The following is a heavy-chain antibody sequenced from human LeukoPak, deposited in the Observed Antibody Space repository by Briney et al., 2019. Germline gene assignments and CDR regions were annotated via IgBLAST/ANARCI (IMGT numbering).Heavy chain of an antibody. CDR2: ISSSSSTI. D-gene: IGHD5-12*01. CDR1: GFTFSSYS. CDR3: ARIGLRENY. J-gene: IGHJ4*02. V-gene: IGHV3-48*01. Sequence: GGSLRLFCAASGFTFSSYSMNWVRQAPEKGLEWVSYISSSSSTIYYADSVKGRFTISRDNAKNSLYLQMNSLRAEDTGVYYCARIGLRENYWGQGTLVTVSS.